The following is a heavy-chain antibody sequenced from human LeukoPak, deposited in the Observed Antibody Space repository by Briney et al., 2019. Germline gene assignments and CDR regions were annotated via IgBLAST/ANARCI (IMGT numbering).Heavy chain of an antibody. CDR2: ISSDGSNT. D-gene: IGHD1-26*01. V-gene: IGHV3-74*01. J-gene: IGHJ4*02. CDR3: ARYQSRMGPTTVYY. Sequence: GGSLRLSCAASGITFSTSWMHWVRHAPGKGLVWVSRISSDGSNTIYADSVRGRFTISRVNAKNTLYLQMNSLRAEDTAVYYLARYQSRMGPTTVYYWGQGTMVTVSS. CDR1: GITFSTSW.